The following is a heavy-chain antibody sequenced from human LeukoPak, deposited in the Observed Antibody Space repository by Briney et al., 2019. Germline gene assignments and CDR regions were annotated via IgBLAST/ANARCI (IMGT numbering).Heavy chain of an antibody. CDR3: ARDHYLDY. J-gene: IGHJ4*02. CDR2: ISSSSSYL. Sequence: SGGSLRLSCAASGITFSSYSMNWVRQAPGKGLEWVSSISSSSSYLYYADSVKGRFTISRDNAKNSLYLQMNSLRAEDTAVYYCARDHYLDYWGQGTLVTVSS. V-gene: IGHV3-21*01. CDR1: GITFSSYS.